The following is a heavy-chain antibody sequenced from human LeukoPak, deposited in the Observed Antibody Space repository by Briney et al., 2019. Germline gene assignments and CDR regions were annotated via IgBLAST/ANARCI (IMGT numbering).Heavy chain of an antibody. CDR2: INPSGGST. CDR1: GYTFTSYY. D-gene: IGHD5-18*01. V-gene: IGHV1-46*01. CDR3: AREGMGQLWFNYYYMDV. Sequence: ASVKVSCKASGYTFTSYYMHWVRQAPGQGLEWTGIINPSGGSTSYAQKFQGRVTMTRDMSTSTDYMELSSLRSEDTAVYYCAREGMGQLWFNYYYMDVWGKGTTVTVSS. J-gene: IGHJ6*03.